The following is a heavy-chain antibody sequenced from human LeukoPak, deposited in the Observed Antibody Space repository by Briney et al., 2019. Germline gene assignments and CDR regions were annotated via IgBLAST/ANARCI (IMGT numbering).Heavy chain of an antibody. CDR3: AKYYYDSSGYRALDY. D-gene: IGHD3-22*01. CDR1: GYTFTGYY. V-gene: IGHV1-2*06. Sequence: ASVKVSCKASGYTFTGYYMHWVRQAPGQGLEWMGRINPNSGGTNYAQKFQGRVTMTRDTSISTAYMELSRLRSDDTAVYYCAKYYYDSSGYRALDYWGQGTLATVSS. CDR2: INPNSGGT. J-gene: IGHJ4*02.